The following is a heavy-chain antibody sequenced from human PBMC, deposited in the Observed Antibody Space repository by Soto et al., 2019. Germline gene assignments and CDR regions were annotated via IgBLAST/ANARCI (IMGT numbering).Heavy chain of an antibody. Sequence: EVQLVESGGGLVQPGRSLRLSCTASGFTFGDYAMSWFRQAPGKGLEWVGFIRSKAYGGTTEYAASVKGRFTISRDDSKSIAYLQMNSLKTEDTAVYYCNWNDLYYYYYGMDVWGQGTTVTVSS. D-gene: IGHD1-1*01. CDR2: IRSKAYGGTT. J-gene: IGHJ6*02. V-gene: IGHV3-49*03. CDR1: GFTFGDYA. CDR3: NWNDLYYYYYGMDV.